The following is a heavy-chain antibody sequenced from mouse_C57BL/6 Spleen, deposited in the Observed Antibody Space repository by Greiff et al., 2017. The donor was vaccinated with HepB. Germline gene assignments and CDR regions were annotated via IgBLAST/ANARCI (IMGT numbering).Heavy chain of an antibody. CDR2: ILPGSGST. D-gene: IGHD2-4*01. Sequence: VQLQESGAELMKPGASVKLSCKATGYTFTGYWIEWVKQRPGHGLEWIGEILPGSGSTNYNEKFKGKATFTADTSSNTAYMQLSSLTTEDSAIYYCARSGGYYDYDRDYYAMDYWGQGTSVTVSS. J-gene: IGHJ4*01. V-gene: IGHV1-9*01. CDR3: ARSGGYYDYDRDYYAMDY. CDR1: GYTFTGYW.